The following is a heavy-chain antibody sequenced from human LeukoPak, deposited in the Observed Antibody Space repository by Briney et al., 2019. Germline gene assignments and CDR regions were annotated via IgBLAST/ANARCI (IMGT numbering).Heavy chain of an antibody. V-gene: IGHV1-8*01. D-gene: IGHD5-18*01. CDR1: GYTFTSYD. J-gene: IGHJ3*02. CDR2: MNPNSGNT. Sequence: ASVKVSCKASGYTFTSYDINWVRQATGQGLEWMGWMNPNSGNTGYAQKFQGGVTMTRNTSISTAYMELSSLRSEDTAVYYCARGSGYSYGYAFDIWGQGTMVTVSS. CDR3: ARGSGYSYGYAFDI.